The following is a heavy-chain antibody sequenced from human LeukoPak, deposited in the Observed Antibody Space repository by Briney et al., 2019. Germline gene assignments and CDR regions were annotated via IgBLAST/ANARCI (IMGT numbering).Heavy chain of an antibody. CDR2: IIPILGIA. D-gene: IGHD6-6*01. CDR1: GGTFSSYT. J-gene: IGHJ4*02. V-gene: IGHV1-69*04. Sequence: ASVEVSCKASGGTFSSYTISWVRQAPGQGLEWMRRIIPILGIANYAQKFQGRVTITADKSTSTAYMELSSLRSEDTAVYYCARDPPMWNSSSSVDYWGQGTLVTVSS. CDR3: ARDPPMWNSSSSVDY.